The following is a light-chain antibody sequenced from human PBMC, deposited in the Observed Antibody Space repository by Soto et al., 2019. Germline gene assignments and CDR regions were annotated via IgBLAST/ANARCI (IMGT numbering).Light chain of an antibody. CDR3: GSWDSSLSAYV. V-gene: IGLV1-51*01. CDR2: DDN. Sequence: QSGLTQPPSVSASRGQKVTISCSGSSSNIGGNSVSWYQQLPGTAPKLLIYDDNKRPSGIPDRFSGSKSGTSATLGITGFQTGDEADYYCGSWDSSLSAYVFGTGTKVTLL. J-gene: IGLJ1*01. CDR1: SSNIGGNS.